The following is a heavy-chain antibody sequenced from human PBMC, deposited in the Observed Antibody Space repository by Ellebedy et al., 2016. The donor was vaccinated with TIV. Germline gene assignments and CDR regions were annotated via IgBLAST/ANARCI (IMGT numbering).Heavy chain of an antibody. D-gene: IGHD2-15*01. J-gene: IGHJ4*02. CDR3: ALLSTDY. CDR2: IKQDGSEK. Sequence: PGGSLRLSCAASGFTFSNYWMSWVRQAPGKGLEWVANIKQDGSEKYYVDSVKGRFTISIDTAKNSLYLQMNSLRAEDTAVYYCALLSTDYWGQGTLVTVSS. V-gene: IGHV3-7*01. CDR1: GFTFSNYW.